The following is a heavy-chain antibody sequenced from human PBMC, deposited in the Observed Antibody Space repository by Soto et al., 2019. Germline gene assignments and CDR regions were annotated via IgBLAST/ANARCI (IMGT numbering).Heavy chain of an antibody. J-gene: IGHJ5*02. CDR3: ARDVTLEGYGWLDP. V-gene: IGHV3-7*03. CDR2: IKQDGSEK. CDR1: GFTFSSYW. D-gene: IGHD5-12*01. Sequence: EVQLVESGGGLVQPGGSLRLSCAASGFTFSSYWMSWVRQAPGKGLEWVANIKQDGSEKYYVDSVKGRFTISRDNAKNSLYLQMNSLRAEDTAVYYCARDVTLEGYGWLDPWGQGTLVTVSS.